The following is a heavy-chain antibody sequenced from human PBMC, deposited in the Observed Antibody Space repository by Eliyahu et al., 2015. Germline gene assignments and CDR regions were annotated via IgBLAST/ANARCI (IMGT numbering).Heavy chain of an antibody. J-gene: IGHJ5*02. Sequence: QVQLVESGGGVVQPGRSLRLSCAASGFXFSXSGMHWVRQAPGKGLEWVAVISNDGSKKYYVDSVKGRFTISRDNSKNTLFLQMNSLRVEDTAVYYCAKGDGSGSYDGPQFDPWGQGTLVTVSS. CDR2: ISNDGSKK. D-gene: IGHD3-10*01. CDR1: GFXFSXSG. CDR3: AKGDGSGSYDGPQFDP. V-gene: IGHV3-30*18.